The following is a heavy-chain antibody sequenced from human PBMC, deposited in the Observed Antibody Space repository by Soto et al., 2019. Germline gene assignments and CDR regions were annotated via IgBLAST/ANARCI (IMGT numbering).Heavy chain of an antibody. J-gene: IGHJ4*02. CDR3: ARDTGYSGYDYGY. CDR1: GYTFTSYD. D-gene: IGHD5-12*01. V-gene: IGHV1-8*01. CDR2: MNPNSGNT. Sequence: QVQLVQSGAEVKKPGASVKVSCKASGYTFTSYDINWVRQATGQGLEWMGWMNPNSGNTGYAQKFQGRVTMTRNTTKSTGYMELSSLRSEDTVVYYWARDTGYSGYDYGYWGQGTLVTVSS.